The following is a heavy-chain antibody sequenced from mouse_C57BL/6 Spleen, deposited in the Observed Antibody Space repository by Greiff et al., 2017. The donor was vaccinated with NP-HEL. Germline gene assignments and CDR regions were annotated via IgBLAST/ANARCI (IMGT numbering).Heavy chain of an antibody. D-gene: IGHD1-1*01. Sequence: VKLQQSGAELARPGASVKMSCKASGYTFTSYTMHWVKQRPGQGLEWIGYINPSSGYTKYNQKFKDKATLTADKSSSTAYMQLSSLTSEDSAVYYCARGSYYYGSSSSWFAYWGQGTLVTVSA. V-gene: IGHV1-4*01. J-gene: IGHJ3*01. CDR2: INPSSGYT. CDR1: GYTFTSYT. CDR3: ARGSYYYGSSSSWFAY.